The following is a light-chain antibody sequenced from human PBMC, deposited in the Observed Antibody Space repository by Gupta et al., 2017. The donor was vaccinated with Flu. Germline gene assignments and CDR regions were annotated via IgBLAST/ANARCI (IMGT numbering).Light chain of an antibody. CDR3: MQGAHWPWA. CDR1: QGLVYSDGNTY. Sequence: VTLGQPASISCRSSQGLVYSDGNTYLHWFQQRPGQSPRRLIYRVSYRESGVPDRFSGSGSGTNFTLKISRVEAEDVGIYFCMQGAHWPWAFGQGTKVEIK. CDR2: RVS. V-gene: IGKV2-30*01. J-gene: IGKJ1*01.